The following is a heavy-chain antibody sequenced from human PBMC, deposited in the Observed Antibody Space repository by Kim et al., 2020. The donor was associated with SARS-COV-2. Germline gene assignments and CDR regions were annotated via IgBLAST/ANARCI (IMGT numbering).Heavy chain of an antibody. Sequence: SETLSLTCTVSGGSISIGGYYWSWIRQRPGTGLEWIGYNYRGGSTYYNPSLESRVTISVDTVKNQLSLTVTSLTAADTAVYYCARGLPEKSMDVWGQGITVTVSS. J-gene: IGHJ6*02. V-gene: IGHV4-31*03. CDR2: NYRGGST. D-gene: IGHD3-16*01. CDR3: ARGLPEKSMDV. CDR1: GGSISIGGYY.